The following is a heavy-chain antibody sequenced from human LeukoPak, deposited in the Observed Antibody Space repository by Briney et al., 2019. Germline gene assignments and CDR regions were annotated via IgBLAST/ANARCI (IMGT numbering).Heavy chain of an antibody. CDR1: GYTFTSYD. V-gene: IGHV1-8*01. Sequence: ASVKVSCKASGYTFTSYDINWVRQATGQGLEWMGWMNPNSGNTGYAQKFQGRVTMTRDTSTSTVYMELSSLRSEDTAVYYCARVKSYYYDTSDKDAFDTWGQGTMVTVSS. CDR3: ARVKSYYYDTSDKDAFDT. CDR2: MNPNSGNT. J-gene: IGHJ3*02. D-gene: IGHD3-22*01.